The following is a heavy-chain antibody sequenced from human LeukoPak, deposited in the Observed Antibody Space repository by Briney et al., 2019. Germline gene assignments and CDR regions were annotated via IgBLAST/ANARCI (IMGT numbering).Heavy chain of an antibody. J-gene: IGHJ4*02. Sequence: ASVKVSCKAFGYTFTSNYMHWVRQAPGQGLEWMGIINPSGGSTSYAQKFQGRVAMTRDMSTSTVYMELSSLRSEDTAVYYCARAVAYDYVWGSYRYSTSFDYWGQGTLVTVSS. V-gene: IGHV1-46*01. CDR3: ARAVAYDYVWGSYRYSTSFDY. D-gene: IGHD3-16*02. CDR2: INPSGGST. CDR1: GYTFTSNY.